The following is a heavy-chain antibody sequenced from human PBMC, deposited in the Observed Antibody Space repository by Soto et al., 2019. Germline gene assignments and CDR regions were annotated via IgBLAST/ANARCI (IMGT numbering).Heavy chain of an antibody. Sequence: SETLSLTCGVYGGSFSGYYWSWIRQPPGKGLEWIGEINHSGSTNYNPSLKSRVTISVDTSKNQFSLKLSSVTAADTAVYYCARGRGYSYGYRGGNDYWGQGTLVTVSS. V-gene: IGHV4-34*01. J-gene: IGHJ4*02. CDR3: ARGRGYSYGYRGGNDY. CDR2: INHSGST. D-gene: IGHD5-18*01. CDR1: GGSFSGYY.